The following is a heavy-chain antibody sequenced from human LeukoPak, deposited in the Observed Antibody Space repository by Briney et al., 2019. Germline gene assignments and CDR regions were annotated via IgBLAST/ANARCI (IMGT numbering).Heavy chain of an antibody. V-gene: IGHV1-69*05. CDR1: GGTFSSYA. CDR3: ARKKYYGSGKGYYYYYMDV. D-gene: IGHD3-10*01. Sequence: ASVKISCKASGGTFSSYAISWVRQAPGQGLEWMGGIIPIFGTANYAQKFQGRVTLTTDESTSTAYMELSSLRSEDTAVYYCARKKYYGSGKGYYYYYMDVWGKGTTVTVSS. J-gene: IGHJ6*03. CDR2: IIPIFGTA.